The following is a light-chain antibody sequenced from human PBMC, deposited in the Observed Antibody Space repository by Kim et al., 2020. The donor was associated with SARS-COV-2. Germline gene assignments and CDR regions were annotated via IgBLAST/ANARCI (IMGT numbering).Light chain of an antibody. V-gene: IGKV3-20*01. J-gene: IGKJ2*01. CDR3: QQYGSSPYT. Sequence: EIVLTQSPGTLSLSPWERATLSCRASQSVSSNFLAWYQQKPGQAPRLLFYGASSRATGIPDRFSGSGSGTDFTLIISRLEPEDFGVYYCQQYGSSPYTFGQGTKLEI. CDR1: QSVSSNF. CDR2: GAS.